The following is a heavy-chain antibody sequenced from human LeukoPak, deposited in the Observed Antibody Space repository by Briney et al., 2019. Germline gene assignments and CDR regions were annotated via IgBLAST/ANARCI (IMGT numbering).Heavy chain of an antibody. D-gene: IGHD5-18*01. J-gene: IGHJ4*02. V-gene: IGHV1-8*02. CDR1: GYTFTSYD. CDR2: MNPNSGNT. Sequence: ASVKVSCKASGYTFTSYDINWVRQAPGQGLEWMGWMNPNSGNTGYAQNFQGRVTMTRDTSTSTVYMELSSLRSEDTAVYYCAREIGPRQLHLWGSAFDYWGQGTLVTVSS. CDR3: AREIGPRQLHLWGSAFDY.